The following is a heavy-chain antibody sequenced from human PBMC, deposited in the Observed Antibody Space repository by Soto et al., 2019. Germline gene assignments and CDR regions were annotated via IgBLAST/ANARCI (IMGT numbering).Heavy chain of an antibody. CDR3: ARGPFGYGGNSAQTYYFAY. D-gene: IGHD2-21*02. CDR2: ISSSGDSP. V-gene: IGHV3-23*01. CDR1: GFTFSNYA. Sequence: GGSLRLSCAASGFTFSNYAMSWVRQAPGKGLEWVSAISSSGDSPYYADSVKGRFTVSRDNSKNTLYLQMNSLRVEDTAVYYCARGPFGYGGNSAQTYYFAYWGQGTLVTVSS. J-gene: IGHJ4*02.